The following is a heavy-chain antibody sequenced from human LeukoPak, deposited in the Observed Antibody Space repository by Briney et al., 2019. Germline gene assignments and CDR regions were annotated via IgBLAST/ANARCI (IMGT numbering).Heavy chain of an antibody. CDR3: ATRANYYDSSGLPFDI. CDR2: INPNSGGT. CDR1: GYTFTGYY. V-gene: IGHV1-2*02. Sequence: SVKVSCKASGYTFTGYYMHWVRQAPGQGLEWMGWINPNSGGTNYAQKFQGRVTMTRDTSISTAYMELSRLRSDDTAVYYCATRANYYDSSGLPFDIWGQGTMVTVSS. D-gene: IGHD3-22*01. J-gene: IGHJ3*02.